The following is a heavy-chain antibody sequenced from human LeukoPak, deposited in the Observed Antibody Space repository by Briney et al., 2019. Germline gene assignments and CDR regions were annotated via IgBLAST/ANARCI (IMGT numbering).Heavy chain of an antibody. Sequence: GGSLRLSCAASGFTFSSYAMHWVRQAPGKGLEWVAVLSYDGSNKHYADSVKGRFTISRDNSKNTLYLQMNSLRAEDTAVYYCARPKSGYFTSYFDYWGQGALVTVSS. CDR3: ARPKSGYFTSYFDY. CDR1: GFTFSSYA. V-gene: IGHV3-30*04. D-gene: IGHD3-3*01. J-gene: IGHJ4*02. CDR2: LSYDGSNK.